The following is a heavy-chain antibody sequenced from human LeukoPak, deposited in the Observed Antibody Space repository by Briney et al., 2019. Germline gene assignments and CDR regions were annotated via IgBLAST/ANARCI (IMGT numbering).Heavy chain of an antibody. J-gene: IGHJ4*02. CDR2: IYYSGST. V-gene: IGHV4-39*07. Sequence: SETLSLTCTVSGGSISSSSYYWGWIRQPPGKGLEWIGSIYYSGSTYYNPSLKSRVTISVDTSKNQFSLKLSSVTAADAAVYYCAREGAGHGALLSSDYWGQGTLVTVSS. D-gene: IGHD3-10*01. CDR1: GGSISSSSYY. CDR3: AREGAGHGALLSSDY.